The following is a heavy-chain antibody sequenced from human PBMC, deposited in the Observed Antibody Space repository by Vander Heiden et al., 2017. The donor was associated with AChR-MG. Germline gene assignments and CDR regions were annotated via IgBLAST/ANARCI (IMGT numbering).Heavy chain of an antibody. D-gene: IGHD3-10*01. V-gene: IGHV1-46*01. J-gene: IGHJ4*02. CDR3: ARDGLMGTYYYGSGSYSHFDY. CDR1: GYHFTSYY. CDR2: INPSGGST. Sequence: QVQLVQSGAEVKKPGASVKVSCKASGYHFTSYYMHWVRQAPGQGLEWMGIINPSGGSTSYAQKFQGRVTMTRDTSTSTVYMELSSLRSEDTAVYYCARDGLMGTYYYGSGSYSHFDYWGQGTLVTVSS.